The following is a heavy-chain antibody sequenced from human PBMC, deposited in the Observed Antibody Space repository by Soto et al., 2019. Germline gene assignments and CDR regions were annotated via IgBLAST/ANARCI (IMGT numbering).Heavy chain of an antibody. V-gene: IGHV3-11*06. CDR1: GFTFSDYY. CDR2: ISSSGSYT. J-gene: IGHJ4*02. Sequence: PGGSLRLSCAASGFTFSDYYMNWIRQAPGKGLEWVSYISSSGSYTNYADSVKGRFTISRDNAKNSLYLQMNSLRAEDTAVYYCARGFSSVDYWGQGTLVTVSS. CDR3: ARGFSSVDY.